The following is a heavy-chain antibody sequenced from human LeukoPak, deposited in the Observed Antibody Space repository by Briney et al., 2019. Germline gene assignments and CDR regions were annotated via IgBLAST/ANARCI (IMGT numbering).Heavy chain of an antibody. CDR3: VRSLDY. CDR1: GFPFSAYA. CDR2: ITGSGGFT. J-gene: IGHJ4*02. Sequence: GGSLRLSCAASGFPFSAYAMNWVRQAPGKGLEWVSVITGSGGFTQYADSVKGRFTISRDNSKNTVYLQMNSLRVEDTALYYCVRSLDYWGQGTLVTVSS. V-gene: IGHV3-23*01.